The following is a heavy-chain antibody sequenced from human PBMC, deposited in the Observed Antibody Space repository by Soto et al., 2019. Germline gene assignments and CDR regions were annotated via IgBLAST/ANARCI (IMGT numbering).Heavy chain of an antibody. CDR1: GYTFTNFG. Sequence: ASVKVSCKASGYTFTNFGISWVRQAPGQGLEWMGWISAYNGNTNYAQKFQGRGTMTTDTSTSTAYMEVNSLRAEDTAVYYCAKLWNNSWYAPIDSWGQGTLVTVSS. CDR3: AKLWNNSWYAPIDS. J-gene: IGHJ4*02. D-gene: IGHD6-13*01. V-gene: IGHV1-18*01. CDR2: ISAYNGNT.